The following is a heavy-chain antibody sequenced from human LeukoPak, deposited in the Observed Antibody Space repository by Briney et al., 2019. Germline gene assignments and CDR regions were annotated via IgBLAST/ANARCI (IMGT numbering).Heavy chain of an antibody. CDR2: ISGGGDST. CDR1: GFTFSTYA. CDR3: AKERWVDILTGYYNY. D-gene: IGHD3-9*01. Sequence: GGSLRLSCAASGFTFSTYAMTWVRQAPGKGLEWVSSISGGGDSTYYADSVRGRFTISRDNSKNTLYLQMSSLRVEDTAVYYCAKERWVDILTGYYNYWGQGTLVTVSS. V-gene: IGHV3-23*01. J-gene: IGHJ4*02.